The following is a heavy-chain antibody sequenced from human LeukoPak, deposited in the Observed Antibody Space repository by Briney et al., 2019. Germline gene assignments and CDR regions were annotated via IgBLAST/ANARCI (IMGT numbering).Heavy chain of an antibody. V-gene: IGHV3-30*02. D-gene: IGHD3-16*02. Sequence: GGSLRLSCAASGFTFSSYGMHWVRQAPGKGLEWVAFIRYDGSNKYYADSVKGRFTISRDNSKNTLYLQMNSLRAEDTAVYYCAKEAAITFGGVIVIEPVFDYWGQGTLVTVSS. CDR3: AKEAAITFGGVIVIEPVFDY. CDR2: IRYDGSNK. J-gene: IGHJ4*02. CDR1: GFTFSSYG.